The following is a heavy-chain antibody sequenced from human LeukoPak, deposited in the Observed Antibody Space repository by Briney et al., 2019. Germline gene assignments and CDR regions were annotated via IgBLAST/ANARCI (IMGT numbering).Heavy chain of an antibody. CDR2: ISSSSSYI. CDR3: ARDHEGIAAALDY. CDR1: GFTFSSYS. J-gene: IGHJ4*02. Sequence: PGRSLRLSCAASGFTFSSYSMNWVRQAPGKGLEWVSSISSSSSYIYYADSVKGRFTISRDNAKNSLYLQMNSLRAEDTAVYYCARDHEGIAAALDYWGQGTLVTVSS. D-gene: IGHD6-13*01. V-gene: IGHV3-21*01.